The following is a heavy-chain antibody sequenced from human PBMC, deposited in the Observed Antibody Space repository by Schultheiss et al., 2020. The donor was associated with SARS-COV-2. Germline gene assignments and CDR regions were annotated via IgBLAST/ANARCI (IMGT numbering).Heavy chain of an antibody. D-gene: IGHD4-23*01. CDR1: GFTFSSYA. V-gene: IGHV3-30*04. CDR2: ISYDGSNK. Sequence: GGSLRLSCAGSGFTFSSYAMHWVRQAPGKGLEWVAVISYDGSNKYYADSVKGRFTISRDNSKNTLYLQMNSLRAEDTAVYYCASGDLTVVTNYWGQGTLVTVSS. J-gene: IGHJ4*02. CDR3: ASGDLTVVTNY.